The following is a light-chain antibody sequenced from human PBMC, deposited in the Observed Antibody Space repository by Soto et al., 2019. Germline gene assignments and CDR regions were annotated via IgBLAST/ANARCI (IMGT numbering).Light chain of an antibody. J-gene: IGLJ1*01. Sequence: QSVLTRPPSVSGAPGQRVTISCTGSSSNIGAGYNVHWYQQLPGTAPKLLISGNSNRPSGVPDRFSGSKSGTSASLAITGLQAEDEADYYCQSYDDSLSVYVFGTGTKVTVL. V-gene: IGLV1-40*01. CDR2: GNS. CDR1: SSNIGAGYN. CDR3: QSYDDSLSVYV.